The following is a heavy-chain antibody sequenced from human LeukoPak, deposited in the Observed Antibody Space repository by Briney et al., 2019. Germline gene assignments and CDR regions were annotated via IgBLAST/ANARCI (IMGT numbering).Heavy chain of an antibody. CDR1: GFTFSNYA. J-gene: IGHJ4*02. D-gene: IGHD1-26*01. V-gene: IGHV3-23*01. CDR3: AKRSSGNYFDY. Sequence: GGSLRLSCAASGFTFSNYAMSWVRQAPGKGLEWVSTISGSGGSTYYADSVKGRFTISRDNSNNTLYLQMNSLRAEDTAVYYCAKRSSGNYFDYWGQGTLVTASS. CDR2: ISGSGGST.